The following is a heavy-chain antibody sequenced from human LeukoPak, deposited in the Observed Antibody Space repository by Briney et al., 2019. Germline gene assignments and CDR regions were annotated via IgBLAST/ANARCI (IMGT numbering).Heavy chain of an antibody. CDR2: MSYDGSNK. D-gene: IGHD3-10*02. CDR1: GFTFSRYT. V-gene: IGHV3-30*04. J-gene: IGHJ6*04. CDR3: AELGITMIGGV. Sequence: GGSLRLSCAASGFTFSRYTMHWVRQAPGKGLEWVAVMSYDGSNKYYADSVKGRFTISRDNAKNSLYLQMNSLRAEDTAVYYCAELGITMIGGVWGKGTTVTISS.